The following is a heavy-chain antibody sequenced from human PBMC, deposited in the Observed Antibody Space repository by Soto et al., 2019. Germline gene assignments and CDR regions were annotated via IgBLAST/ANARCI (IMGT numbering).Heavy chain of an antibody. CDR3: VRDMRLWSRDS. Sequence: GGSLRLSCAASGLTFRSYWMHWVRQAPGKGPVWVSRINTDGSVAMYVDSVKGRFTISRDNAKNTLYLHMNSLRAEDTAVYYCVRDMRLWSRDSWGQGTLVTVSS. V-gene: IGHV3-74*03. CDR2: INTDGSVA. CDR1: GLTFRSYW. J-gene: IGHJ4*02. D-gene: IGHD2-21*01.